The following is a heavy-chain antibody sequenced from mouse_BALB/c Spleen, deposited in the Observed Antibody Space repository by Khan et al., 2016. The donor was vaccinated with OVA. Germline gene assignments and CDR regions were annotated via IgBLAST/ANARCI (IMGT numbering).Heavy chain of an antibody. CDR1: GTRSIRYY. J-gene: IGHJ1*01. CDR2: IFPVDGRS. D-gene: IGHD2-5*01. V-gene: IGHV1S56*01. Sequence: QVQLQQSGRELVKPGTSVNMSCPASGTRSIRYYIHWVKPRPGQGLEWIGCIFPVDGRSKYNEKLKGKTALTADKSSSTAYMLLSSLSSEDSAIYFCAISNYCSHWYFDVWGAGTTVTVSS. CDR3: AISNYCSHWYFDV.